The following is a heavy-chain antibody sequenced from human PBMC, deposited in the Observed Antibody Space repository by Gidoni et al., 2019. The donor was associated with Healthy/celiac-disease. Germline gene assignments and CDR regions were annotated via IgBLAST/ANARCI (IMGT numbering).Heavy chain of an antibody. D-gene: IGHD4-4*01. Sequence: QVQLQQWGAGLLKPSENLSLTCAVYGGSFSGYYWSWIRQPPGKGLEWIGEINHSGSTNYNPSLKSRVTISVDTSKKQFSLKLSSVTAADTAVYYCARGRETTVTNDRPKTYYYYGMDVWGQGTTVTVSS. CDR2: INHSGST. J-gene: IGHJ6*02. CDR3: ARGRETTVTNDRPKTYYYYGMDV. CDR1: GGSFSGYY. V-gene: IGHV4-34*01.